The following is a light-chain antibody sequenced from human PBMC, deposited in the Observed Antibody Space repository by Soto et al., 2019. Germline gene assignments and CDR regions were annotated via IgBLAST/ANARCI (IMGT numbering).Light chain of an antibody. J-gene: IGKJ5*01. V-gene: IGKV3-20*01. CDR3: QHYGDSART. Sequence: EIVLTQSPGTVYLSPGERATLSWRASRSVGSLYLAWYQQKPGQAPRLLMYATSSRATGIPDRFSGSGSGTDFTLTISSREPEYFAVYYCQHYGDSARTFGPGTRLE. CDR1: RSVGSLY. CDR2: ATS.